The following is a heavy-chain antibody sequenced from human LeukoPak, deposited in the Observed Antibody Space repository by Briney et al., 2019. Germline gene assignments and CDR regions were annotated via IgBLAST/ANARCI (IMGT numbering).Heavy chain of an antibody. CDR1: GFTFSSYE. J-gene: IGHJ4*02. Sequence: GGSLRLSCAASGFTFSSYEMNWVRQAPGKGLELVSYISSSGSTIYYADSVKGRFSISRDNAKNSLYLQMNSLRGEDTAVYYCARRYCSSTSCLLDYWGQGTLVTVSS. CDR2: ISSSGSTI. D-gene: IGHD2-2*01. CDR3: ARRYCSSTSCLLDY. V-gene: IGHV3-48*03.